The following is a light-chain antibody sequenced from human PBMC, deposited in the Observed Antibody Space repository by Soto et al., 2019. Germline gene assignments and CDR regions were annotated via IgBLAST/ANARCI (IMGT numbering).Light chain of an antibody. V-gene: IGLV1-51*01. J-gene: IGLJ1*01. CDR2: DNN. CDR3: GTWHSSLSAGV. Sequence: QSVLTQPPSVSATPGQTVTISCSGSNSNIGNNYVSWYQQLPGTAPKLLIYDNNKRPSEIPDRFSGSKSGPSATLGITGLQTGDEADYYCGTWHSSLSAGVFGTGTKVTVL. CDR1: NSNIGNNY.